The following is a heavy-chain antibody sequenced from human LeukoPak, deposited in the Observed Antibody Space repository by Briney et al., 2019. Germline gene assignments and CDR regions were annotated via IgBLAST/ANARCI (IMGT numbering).Heavy chain of an antibody. CDR2: IYHSGST. J-gene: IGHJ5*02. CDR3: ARETRSGGSLLRGNWFDP. Sequence: SETLSLTCTVSGYSISSGYYWAWIRQPPGKGLEWIGSIYHSGSTYYNPSLKSRVTISIDTSKNQFSLKLSSVTAADTAVYYCARETRSGGSLLRGNWFDPWGQGTLVTVSS. CDR1: GYSISSGYY. V-gene: IGHV4-38-2*02. D-gene: IGHD2-15*01.